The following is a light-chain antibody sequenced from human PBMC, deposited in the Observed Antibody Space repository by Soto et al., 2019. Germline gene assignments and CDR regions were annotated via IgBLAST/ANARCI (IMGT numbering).Light chain of an antibody. CDR3: SSYTSRTTIYV. CDR2: EVS. J-gene: IGLJ1*01. CDR1: SSDIGGYNY. Sequence: QSVLTQPASVSVSPGQSITISCAGTSSDIGGYNYVSWYQQHPGKAPKVMIYEVSNRPSGVSNRFSGSKSGNTASLTIYGLQAEDEADYYCSSYTSRTTIYVFGSSTKVTV. V-gene: IGLV2-14*01.